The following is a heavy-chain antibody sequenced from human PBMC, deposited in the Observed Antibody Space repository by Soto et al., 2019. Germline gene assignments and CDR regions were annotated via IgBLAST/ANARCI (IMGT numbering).Heavy chain of an antibody. CDR3: AGEREEGSAMASGGGY. D-gene: IGHD6-25*01. V-gene: IGHV4-31*03. J-gene: IGHJ4*02. CDR2: IYYSGST. CDR1: GGSISSGGYY. Sequence: QVQLQESGPGLVKPSQTLSLTCTVSGGSISSGGYYWSWIRQHPGKGLEWIGYIYYSGSTYYNPSVKSRGIISVDTSKNQFALKLSSVTGADTAVYYCAGEREEGSAMASGGGYWGQGTLVTVSS.